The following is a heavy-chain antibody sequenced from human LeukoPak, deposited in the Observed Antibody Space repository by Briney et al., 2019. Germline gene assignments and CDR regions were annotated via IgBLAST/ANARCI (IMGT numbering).Heavy chain of an antibody. J-gene: IGHJ3*02. V-gene: IGHV4-61*02. D-gene: IGHD3-3*01. CDR2: IYTSGST. Sequence: PSETLSLTCTVSGGSISSGSYYWSWIRQPAGKGLEWIGRIYTSGSTNYNPSLKSRVTISVDTSKNQFSLKLSSVTAADTAVYYCAREYDFRSGYPRSDAFDIWGQGTMVTVSS. CDR3: AREYDFRSGYPRSDAFDI. CDR1: GGSISSGSYY.